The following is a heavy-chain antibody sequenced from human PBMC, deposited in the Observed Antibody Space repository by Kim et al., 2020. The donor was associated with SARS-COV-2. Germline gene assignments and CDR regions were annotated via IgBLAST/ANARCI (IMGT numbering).Heavy chain of an antibody. CDR1: GGTFSSYA. Sequence: SVKVSCKASGGTFSSYAISWVRQAPGQGLEWMGGIIPIFGTANYAQKFQGRVTITADESTSTAYMELSSLRSEDTAVYYCARAGRYSSSWYYFDYWGQGTLVTVSS. J-gene: IGHJ4*02. CDR2: IIPIFGTA. D-gene: IGHD6-13*01. V-gene: IGHV1-69*13. CDR3: ARAGRYSSSWYYFDY.